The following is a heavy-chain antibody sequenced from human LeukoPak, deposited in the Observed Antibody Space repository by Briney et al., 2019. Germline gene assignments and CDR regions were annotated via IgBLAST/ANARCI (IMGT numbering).Heavy chain of an antibody. V-gene: IGHV4-4*07. D-gene: IGHD3-10*01. Sequence: SETLSLTCTVSGGSISSYYWSWIRQPAGKGLEWIGRIYTSGSTNYNPSLKSRVTISVDTSKNQFSLKLSSVTAADTAVYYCARGSMVRGVIIGYFDYWGQGTLVTVSS. CDR1: GGSISSYY. J-gene: IGHJ4*02. CDR2: IYTSGST. CDR3: ARGSMVRGVIIGYFDY.